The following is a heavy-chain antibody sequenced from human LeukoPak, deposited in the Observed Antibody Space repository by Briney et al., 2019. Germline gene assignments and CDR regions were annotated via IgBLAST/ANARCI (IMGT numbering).Heavy chain of an antibody. CDR1: GFTFSSYG. D-gene: IGHD2-15*01. V-gene: IGHV3-30*18. Sequence: GRSLRLSCAASGFTFSSYGMHWVRQAPGKGLEWVAVISYDGSNKYYADSVKGRFTISRDNSKNTLYLQMNILRAEDTAVYYCAKDRVVVAAAYFDYWGQGTLVTVSS. CDR2: ISYDGSNK. CDR3: AKDRVVVAAAYFDY. J-gene: IGHJ4*02.